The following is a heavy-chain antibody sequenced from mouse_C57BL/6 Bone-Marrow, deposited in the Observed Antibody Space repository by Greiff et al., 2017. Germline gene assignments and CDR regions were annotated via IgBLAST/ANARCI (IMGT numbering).Heavy chain of an antibody. CDR2: ISSGGSYT. CDR3: TRDCGWLLPFYAMDY. CDR1: GFTFSSYG. J-gene: IGHJ4*01. Sequence: EVKLVESGGDLVKPGGSLKLSCAASGFTFSSYGMSWVRQTPDKRLEWVATISSGGSYTYYPDSVKGRFTISRDNARNTLYLQMSSLKSEDTAMYYCTRDCGWLLPFYAMDYWGQGTSVTVSS. V-gene: IGHV5-6*01. D-gene: IGHD2-3*01.